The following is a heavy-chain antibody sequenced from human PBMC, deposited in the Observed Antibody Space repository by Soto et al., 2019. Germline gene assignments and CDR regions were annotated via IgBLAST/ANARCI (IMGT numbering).Heavy chain of an antibody. CDR1: GYTFTSYY. CDR3: ARVQVGPGYCSSTSCEPWGFDY. J-gene: IGHJ4*02. V-gene: IGHV1-46*01. Sequence: ASVKVSCKASGYTFTSYYMHWVRQAPGQGLEWMGIINPSGGSTSYAQKYQGRVTMTRDTSTSTVYMELSSLRSEDTAVYYCARVQVGPGYCSSTSCEPWGFDYWGQGTLVTVSS. CDR2: INPSGGST. D-gene: IGHD2-2*01.